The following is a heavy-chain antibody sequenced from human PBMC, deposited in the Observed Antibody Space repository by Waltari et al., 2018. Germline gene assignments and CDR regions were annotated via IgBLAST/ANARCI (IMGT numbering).Heavy chain of an antibody. CDR2: ISYDGSNK. CDR3: ARGGWLVPAASDY. CDR1: GFTFSSYA. D-gene: IGHD2-2*01. J-gene: IGHJ4*02. Sequence: QVQLVESGGGVVQPGRSLRLSCAASGFTFSSYALHWFRQAPGKGLEWVAVISYDGSNKYYADSVKGRFTISRDNSKNTLYLQMNSLRAEDTAVYYCARGGWLVPAASDYWGQGTLVTVSS. V-gene: IGHV3-30-3*01.